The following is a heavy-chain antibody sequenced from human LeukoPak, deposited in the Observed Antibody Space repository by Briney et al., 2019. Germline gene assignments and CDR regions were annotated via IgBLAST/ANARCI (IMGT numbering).Heavy chain of an antibody. CDR1: GFTFSSYA. D-gene: IGHD3-3*01. Sequence: GGSLRLSCAASGFTFSSYAMSWVRQAPGKGLEWVSAISGSGGSTYYADSVKGRFTISRDNSKNTLYLQMNSLRAEDTAAYYCAKGGDVLRFLEWLSHMDVWGKGTTVTVSS. J-gene: IGHJ6*03. V-gene: IGHV3-23*01. CDR2: ISGSGGST. CDR3: AKGGDVLRFLEWLSHMDV.